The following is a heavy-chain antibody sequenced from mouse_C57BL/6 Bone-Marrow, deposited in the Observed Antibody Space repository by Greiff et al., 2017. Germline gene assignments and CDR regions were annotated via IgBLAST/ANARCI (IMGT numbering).Heavy chain of an antibody. CDR3: AREDYYGSSPWFAY. V-gene: IGHV1-42*01. D-gene: IGHD1-1*01. CDR2: LNPSTGGT. J-gene: IGHJ3*01. Sequence: DVQLQESGPELVKPGASVKISCKASGYSFTGYYMNWVKQSPEKSLEWIGELNPSTGGTTYNQKFKAKATLTVDKSSSTAYMQLKSLTSEDSAVYYCAREDYYGSSPWFAYWGQGTLVTVSA. CDR1: GYSFTGYY.